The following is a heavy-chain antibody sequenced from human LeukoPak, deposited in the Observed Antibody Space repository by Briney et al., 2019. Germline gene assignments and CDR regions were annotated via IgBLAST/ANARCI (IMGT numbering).Heavy chain of an antibody. D-gene: IGHD5-18*01. CDR2: ISWNSGSI. V-gene: IGHV3-9*03. Sequence: PGGSLRLSCAASGFTFDDYAMHWVRQAPGKGLEWVSGISWNSGSIGYADSVKGRFTISRDNAKNSLYLQMNSLRAEDMALYYCAKGTGYSYGSDLFDYWGQGTLVTVSS. CDR1: GFTFDDYA. CDR3: AKGTGYSYGSDLFDY. J-gene: IGHJ4*02.